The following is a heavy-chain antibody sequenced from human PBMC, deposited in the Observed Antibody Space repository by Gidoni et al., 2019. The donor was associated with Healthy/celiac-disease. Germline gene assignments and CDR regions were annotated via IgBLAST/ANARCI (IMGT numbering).Heavy chain of an antibody. CDR1: GFTFSSYG. D-gene: IGHD5-18*01. CDR2: IWYDGSNK. Sequence: QVQLVESGGGVVQPGRSLRLSCAASGFTFSSYGMHWVRQAPGKGLEWVAVIWYDGSNKYYADSVKGRFTISRDNSKNTLYLQMNSLRAEDTAVYYCARDFRIQLWHSYYYYGMDVWGQGTTVTVSS. CDR3: ARDFRIQLWHSYYYYGMDV. J-gene: IGHJ6*02. V-gene: IGHV3-33*01.